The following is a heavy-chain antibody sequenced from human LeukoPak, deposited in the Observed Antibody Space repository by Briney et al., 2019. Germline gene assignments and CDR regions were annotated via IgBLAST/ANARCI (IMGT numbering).Heavy chain of an antibody. CDR3: VRDSPATGTRYFPY. V-gene: IGHV3-66*01. Sequence: PGGSLRLSCAASGFTVSASYMNWVRQAPGKGLEWVSVIYSGDTYYSDSVKDRFTISRDNSKNTLYLQMNSLRAEDTAVYYCVRDSPATGTRYFPYWGQGTLVTVSS. CDR1: GFTVSASY. D-gene: IGHD6-13*01. CDR2: IYSGDT. J-gene: IGHJ4*02.